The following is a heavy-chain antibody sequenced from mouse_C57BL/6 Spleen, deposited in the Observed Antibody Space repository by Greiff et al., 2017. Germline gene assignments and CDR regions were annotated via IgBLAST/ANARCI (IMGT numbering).Heavy chain of an antibody. D-gene: IGHD3-3*01. CDR3: AREGPGYAMDY. CDR1: GYAFSSSW. CDR2: IYPGDGDT. J-gene: IGHJ4*01. Sequence: QVQLKQSGPELVKPGASVKISCKASGYAFSSSWMNWVKQRPGKGLEWIGRIYPGDGDTNYNGKFKGKATLTADKSSSTAYMQRSSLTSEDSAVYFCAREGPGYAMDYWGQGTSVTVSS. V-gene: IGHV1-82*01.